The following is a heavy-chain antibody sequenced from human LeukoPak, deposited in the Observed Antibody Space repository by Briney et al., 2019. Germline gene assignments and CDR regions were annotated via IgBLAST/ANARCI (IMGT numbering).Heavy chain of an antibody. CDR2: IYTSGST. D-gene: IGHD6-6*01. CDR3: ARGGSSSSGRYFDY. CDR1: GGSISSYY. J-gene: IGHJ4*02. Sequence: TSETLSLTCTVSGGSISSYYWSWIRQPAGKGLEWIGRIYTSGSTNYNPSLKSRVTISVDKSKNQFSLKLSSVTAADTAVYYCARGGSSSSGRYFDYWGQGTLVTVSS. V-gene: IGHV4-4*07.